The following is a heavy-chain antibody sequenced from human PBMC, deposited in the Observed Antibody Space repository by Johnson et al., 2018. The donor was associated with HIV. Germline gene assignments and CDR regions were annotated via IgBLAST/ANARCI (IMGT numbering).Heavy chain of an antibody. CDR1: GFRFNNYA. V-gene: IGHV3-30-3*01. D-gene: IGHD5-24*01. Sequence: QVQLVESGGGVVQPGRSLRLSCAASGFRFNNYALHWVRQTPGKGLEWVALISDDGSNIYYADSVKGQFTIYRDNAKNSLYLQMSSLRPEDTAVHYCAKDGYRAALDVWGQGTMVTVST. J-gene: IGHJ3*01. CDR2: ISDDGSNI. CDR3: AKDGYRAALDV.